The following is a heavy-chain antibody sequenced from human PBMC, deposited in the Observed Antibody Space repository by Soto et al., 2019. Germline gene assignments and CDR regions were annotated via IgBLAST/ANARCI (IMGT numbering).Heavy chain of an antibody. J-gene: IGHJ4*02. D-gene: IGHD3-22*01. CDR2: IHQSGST. CDR1: GGSISSSNW. V-gene: IGHV4-4*02. CDR3: ARVHTMRSFDD. Sequence: QVQLQESGPGLVKPSGTLSLTCAVSGGSISSSNWWNWVRQPPGKGLEWIGEIHQSGSTNYNPSLKSRVTISGDKPKNQFSLKLSSVTAADTAVYYCARVHTMRSFDDWGQGTLVTVSS.